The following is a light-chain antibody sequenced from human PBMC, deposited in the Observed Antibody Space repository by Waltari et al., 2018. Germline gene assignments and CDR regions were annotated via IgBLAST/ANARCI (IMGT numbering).Light chain of an antibody. V-gene: IGKV3-11*01. CDR1: QTVITY. J-gene: IGKJ5*01. CDR3: QQRYKWPPIT. CDR2: DAS. Sequence: EIVSTQSPATLSLSPGERATLSCRASQTVITYLAWYQQKPGQAPRLLIYDASNRATGVPARFSGSGSGTDFTLTISSLEPEDFAFYYCQQRYKWPPITFGQGTRLEIK.